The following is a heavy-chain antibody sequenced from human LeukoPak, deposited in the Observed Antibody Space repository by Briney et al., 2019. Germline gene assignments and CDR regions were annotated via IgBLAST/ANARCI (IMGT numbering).Heavy chain of an antibody. CDR2: ISDDGRNK. D-gene: IGHD4-17*01. CDR3: AKRPSDYGDYVTYFDY. CDR1: GFSFISYG. J-gene: IGHJ4*02. V-gene: IGHV3-30*18. Sequence: PGGSLRLSCAASGFSFISYGMHWVRQAPGKGLEWVGVISDDGRNKKYADSVKGRFTTSRDNSKDTLYLQMNSLRDEDTAVYYCAKRPSDYGDYVTYFDYWGQGTLVTVSP.